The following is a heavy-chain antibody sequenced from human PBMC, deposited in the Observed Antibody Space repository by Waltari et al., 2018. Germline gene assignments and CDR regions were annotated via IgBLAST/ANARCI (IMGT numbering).Heavy chain of an antibody. J-gene: IGHJ3*01. CDR2: INWNSDSI. V-gene: IGHV3-9*01. Sequence: EVQLVESGGGLVHPGRSLRLSCAASGFTFDDYAMNWVRTAPGKGLEWVAGINWNSDSIGYGDSVKGRFTISRDNARNSLYLQMKSLTTEDTAVYYCLKKNDEVYDRNGLVYDAFDVWGQGTMVTVST. CDR1: GFTFDDYA. CDR3: LKKNDEVYDRNGLVYDAFDV. D-gene: IGHD3-22*01.